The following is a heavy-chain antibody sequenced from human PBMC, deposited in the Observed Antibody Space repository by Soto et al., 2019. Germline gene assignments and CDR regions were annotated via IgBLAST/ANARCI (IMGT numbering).Heavy chain of an antibody. Sequence: SLRLACTVSGFNFGNYALSWVRQAPGKGPEWVGFIRSEAYGGTTDYAASVKGRFIISRDDSKSIAYLEINSLQTDDTALYYCNRYSYESSGYYVYWGQRTLVTVSS. CDR2: IRSEAYGGTT. J-gene: IGHJ4*02. CDR1: GFNFGNYA. V-gene: IGHV3-49*04. CDR3: NRYSYESSGYYVY. D-gene: IGHD3-22*01.